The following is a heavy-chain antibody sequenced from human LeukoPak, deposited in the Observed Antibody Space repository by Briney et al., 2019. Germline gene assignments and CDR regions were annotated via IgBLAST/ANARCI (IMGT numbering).Heavy chain of an antibody. J-gene: IGHJ4*02. CDR1: GFTFSSYA. V-gene: IGHV3-30*04. CDR2: ISYDGSNK. CDR3: ASDIVVVPAATGFDY. Sequence: GRSLRLSCAASGFTFSSYAMHWVRQAPGKGLEWVAVISYDGSNKYYADSVKGRFTISRGNSKNTLYLQMNSLRAEDTAVYYCASDIVVVPAATGFDYWGQGTLVTVSS. D-gene: IGHD2-2*01.